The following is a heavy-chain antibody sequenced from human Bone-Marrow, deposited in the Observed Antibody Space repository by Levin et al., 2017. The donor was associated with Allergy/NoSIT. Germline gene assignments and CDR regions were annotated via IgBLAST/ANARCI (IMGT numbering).Heavy chain of an antibody. V-gene: IGHV3-7*01. Sequence: GGSLRLSCAASGFRFSSYWMGWVRQAPGKGLEWVANINQDGGEKYFVDSLKGRLTISRDNGKNSVYLQMDSLRVEDTAVYYCARAYDGGFDPWGQGTLVTVSA. CDR2: INQDGGEK. CDR1: GFRFSSYW. D-gene: IGHD3-16*01. J-gene: IGHJ5*02. CDR3: ARAYDGGFDP.